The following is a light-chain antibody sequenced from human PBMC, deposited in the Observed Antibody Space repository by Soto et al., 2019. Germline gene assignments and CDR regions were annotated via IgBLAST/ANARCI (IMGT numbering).Light chain of an antibody. CDR2: TTS. V-gene: IGKV1-39*01. CDR1: QSISYY. Sequence: DLPMTQSPSSLSASAGDRVTITCRASQSISYYLNWYQQKPGRAHRLLIYTTSSLQSGVPSKFSGSTAGTDFTLTISSLQPEDVATYYCQQSYATPVTFGQGTKVEIK. J-gene: IGKJ1*01. CDR3: QQSYATPVT.